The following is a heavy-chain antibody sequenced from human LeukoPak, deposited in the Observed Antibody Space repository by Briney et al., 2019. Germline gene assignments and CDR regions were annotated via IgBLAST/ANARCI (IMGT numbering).Heavy chain of an antibody. CDR1: GFTFSGYA. J-gene: IGHJ5*02. V-gene: IGHV3-23*01. D-gene: IGHD3-10*01. CDR3: AKAGANWFDP. CDR2: ISRSGDDT. Sequence: TEGSLRLSCAASGFTFSGYAMSWVRQAPGKGLQWVATISRSGDDTYYADSVKGRFTVSRDNSKNTLYAQMNSLRAEDTAIYYCAKAGANWFDPWGQGTLVTVSS.